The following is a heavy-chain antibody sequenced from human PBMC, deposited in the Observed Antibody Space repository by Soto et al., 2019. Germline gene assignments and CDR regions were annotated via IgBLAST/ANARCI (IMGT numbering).Heavy chain of an antibody. V-gene: IGHV3-7*01. CDR3: AIGCGSSSCPYYFDC. CDR2: VRQDGSEI. Sequence: GGSLRLSCAASGFTFITYWMSWVRQAPGKGLEWVATVRQDGSEIHYVDSVKGRFTISRDNAKNSLSLQMNSLRAEDTAVYYCAIGCGSSSCPYYFDCWGQGTLVTVSS. D-gene: IGHD2-2*01. J-gene: IGHJ4*02. CDR1: GFTFITYW.